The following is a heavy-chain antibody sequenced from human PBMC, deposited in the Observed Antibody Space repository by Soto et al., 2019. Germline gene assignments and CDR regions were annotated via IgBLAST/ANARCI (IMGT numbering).Heavy chain of an antibody. CDR3: AYLPCSGGSCYWFSYSGMDV. Sequence: QITLKESGPTLVKPTQTLTLTCTFSGFSLSTSGVGVAWIRQPPGKALEWLALIYWDDDKLYRPSLETRLTITKDTSKTQVVLTMTNMDSVDTATYYCAYLPCSGGSCYWFSYSGMDVWGQGTTVTVSS. V-gene: IGHV2-5*02. J-gene: IGHJ6*02. CDR1: GFSLSTSGVG. D-gene: IGHD2-15*01. CDR2: IYWDDDK.